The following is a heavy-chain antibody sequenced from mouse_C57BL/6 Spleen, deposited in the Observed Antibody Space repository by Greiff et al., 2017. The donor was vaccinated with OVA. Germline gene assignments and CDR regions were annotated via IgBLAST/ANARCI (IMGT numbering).Heavy chain of an antibody. CDR2: ISDGGSYT. J-gene: IGHJ1*03. D-gene: IGHD1-1*01. CDR1: GFTFSSYA. Sequence: EVKLVESGGGLVKPGGSLKLSCAASGFTFSSYAMSWVRQTPEKRLEWVATISDGGSYTYYPDNVKGRFTISRDNAKNNLYLQMSHLKSEDTAMYYCARDLGDYYGSSHWYFDVWGTGTTVTVSS. V-gene: IGHV5-4*01. CDR3: ARDLGDYYGSSHWYFDV.